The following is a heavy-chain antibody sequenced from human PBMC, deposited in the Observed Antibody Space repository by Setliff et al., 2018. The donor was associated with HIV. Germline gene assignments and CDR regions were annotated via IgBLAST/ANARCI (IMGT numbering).Heavy chain of an antibody. J-gene: IGHJ5*02. CDR2: IYTSGTT. CDR1: GDSISSGSYY. D-gene: IGHD3-10*01. V-gene: IGHV4-61*02. CDR3: SRELLYFGKGAYDP. Sequence: TSETLSLTCTVSGDSISSGSYYWSWIRRPADKGLEWIGRIYTSGTTAYNPSVKSRVSISLDTSKNQFYLRLRSVTAADTAVYYCSRELLYFGKGAYDPWGQGTLVTVSS.